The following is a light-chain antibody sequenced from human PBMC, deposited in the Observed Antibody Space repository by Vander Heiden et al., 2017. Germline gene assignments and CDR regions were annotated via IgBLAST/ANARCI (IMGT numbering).Light chain of an antibody. CDR2: KDS. V-gene: IGLV3-25*03. Sequence: SYELTQPPSVSVSRGQTARITCSVDALPKQYAYWYQQKPGQAPVLVIYKDSERPSGIPERFSGSSSGTTVTLTISGVQAEDEADDYCQSADSSGTYEVFGGGTKLTVL. CDR3: QSADSSGTYEV. J-gene: IGLJ2*01. CDR1: ALPKQY.